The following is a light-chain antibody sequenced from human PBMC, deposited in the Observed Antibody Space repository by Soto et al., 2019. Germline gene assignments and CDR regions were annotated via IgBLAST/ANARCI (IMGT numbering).Light chain of an antibody. J-gene: IGKJ2*01. V-gene: IGKV1-39*01. CDR2: AAS. CDR3: QQSYSYPYT. Sequence: DIQMTQSPFSLSAFVGDRVIITCRASQSISSYLNWYQQKPGKAPKLLIYAASSLQGGVPSRFSGSGSGTDFTLTISSLQPEDFATYSCQQSYSYPYTFGQGTKLEIK. CDR1: QSISSY.